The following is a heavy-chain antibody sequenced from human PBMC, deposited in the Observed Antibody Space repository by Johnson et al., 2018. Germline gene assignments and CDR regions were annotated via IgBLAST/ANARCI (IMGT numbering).Heavy chain of an antibody. CDR3: ARESSYDGLLTGWFEY. CDR1: GGSISPYY. J-gene: IGHJ4*02. Sequence: QVQLQESGPGLVKPSETLSLTCTVSGGSISPYYWSWIRQPPGKELEWIGYVSNSGSTSYNPSLKSRVIISVDTSKNPFSLKLTSVTAADTALYYCARESSYDGLLTGWFEYWGQGSLVTVSS. V-gene: IGHV4-59*12. CDR2: VSNSGST. D-gene: IGHD3-9*01.